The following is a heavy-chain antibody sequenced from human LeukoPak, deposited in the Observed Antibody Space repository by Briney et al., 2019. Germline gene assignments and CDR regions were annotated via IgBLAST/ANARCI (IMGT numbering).Heavy chain of an antibody. V-gene: IGHV3-23*01. D-gene: IGHD3-22*01. CDR2: ITGGVGPT. J-gene: IGHJ4*02. Sequence: PGGSLRLSCAASGFTFSDYYMSWIRQAPGKGLEWVSTITGGVGPTYYADSVKGRFTISRDNSKNTLYLQMISLRAEDTALYYCASHYDGSGYYSFDYWGQGTLVTVSS. CDR1: GFTFSDYY. CDR3: ASHYDGSGYYSFDY.